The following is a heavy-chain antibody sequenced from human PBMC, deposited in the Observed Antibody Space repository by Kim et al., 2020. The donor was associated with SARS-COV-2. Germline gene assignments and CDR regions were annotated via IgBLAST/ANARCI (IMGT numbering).Heavy chain of an antibody. J-gene: IGHJ5*02. CDR3: ARDWYSSSWGWNWFDP. V-gene: IGHV1-46*01. CDR1: GYTFTSYY. Sequence: ASVKVSCKASGYTFTSYYMHWVRQAPGQGLEWMGIINPSGGSTSYAQKFQGRVTMTRDTSTSTVYMELSSLRSEDTAVYYCARDWYSSSWGWNWFDPWGQGTLVTVSS. CDR2: INPSGGST. D-gene: IGHD6-13*01.